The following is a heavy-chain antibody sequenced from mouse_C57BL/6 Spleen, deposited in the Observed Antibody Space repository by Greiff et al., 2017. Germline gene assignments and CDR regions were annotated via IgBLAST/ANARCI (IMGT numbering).Heavy chain of an antibody. D-gene: IGHD1-1*01. J-gene: IGHJ4*01. CDR1: GYTFTGYW. V-gene: IGHV1-9*01. CDR2: ILPGSGST. Sequence: VQVVESGAELMKPGASVKLSCKATGYTFTGYWIEWVKQRPGHGLEWIGEILPGSGSTNYNEKFKGKATFTADTSSNTAYMQLSSLTTEDSAIYYCASPITTVVAPYAMDYWGQGTSVTVSS. CDR3: ASPITTVVAPYAMDY.